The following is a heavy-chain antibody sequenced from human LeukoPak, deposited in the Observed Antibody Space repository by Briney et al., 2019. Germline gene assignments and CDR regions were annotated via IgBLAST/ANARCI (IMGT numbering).Heavy chain of an antibody. CDR2: ISSSSSTI. Sequence: QPGGSLILYCAASGFTFNSYSINRVRQAPGKGLEWVSYISSSSSTIYYADSVKGRFTISRDNAKNSLYLQMNSLRDEDTAVYYCARDDYDSSGYFFAFDIWG. J-gene: IGHJ3*02. CDR3: ARDDYDSSGYFFAFDI. D-gene: IGHD3-22*01. CDR1: GFTFNSYS. V-gene: IGHV3-48*02.